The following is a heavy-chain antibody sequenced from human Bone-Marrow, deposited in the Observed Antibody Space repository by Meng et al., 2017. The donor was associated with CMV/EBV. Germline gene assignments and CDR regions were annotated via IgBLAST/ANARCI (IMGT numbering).Heavy chain of an antibody. CDR2: IGGSGDSI. V-gene: IGHV3-23*01. CDR1: GFTFSSYE. D-gene: IGHD4-17*01. Sequence: GESLKISCAASGFTFSSYEMNWVRQTPGKGLEWVSDIGGSGDSIFYAESVKGRFTISRDNSKNTLYLQMNSLTAEDTAVYYCGQDVMTAVTGSWGQGTLVTVSS. J-gene: IGHJ5*02. CDR3: GQDVMTAVTGS.